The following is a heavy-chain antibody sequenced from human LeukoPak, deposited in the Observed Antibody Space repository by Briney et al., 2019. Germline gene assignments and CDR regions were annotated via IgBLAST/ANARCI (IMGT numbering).Heavy chain of an antibody. CDR2: IYYSGST. D-gene: IGHD3-22*01. V-gene: IGHV4-59*01. Sequence: SETLSLTCTVSGGSISSYYWSWIRQPPGKGLEWIGYIYYSGSTNYNPSLKSRVTISVDTSKNQFSLKLSSVTAADTAVYYCARDQYYYDSSGYYYYYYGMDVWGQGTTVTVSS. J-gene: IGHJ6*02. CDR3: ARDQYYYDSSGYYYYYYGMDV. CDR1: GGSISSYY.